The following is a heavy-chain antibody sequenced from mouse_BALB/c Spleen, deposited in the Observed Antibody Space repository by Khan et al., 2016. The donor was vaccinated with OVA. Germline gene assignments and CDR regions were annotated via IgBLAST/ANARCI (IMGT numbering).Heavy chain of an antibody. J-gene: IGHJ3*01. Sequence: VQLKQSGPELMKPGASVKISCKASGYSFTSYYIHWVIQSHGKSLEWIGYIDPFSGGTTYNQKFKGKATLTVDKSSNTAYIHLINLTSEDSAVYYCTRHGCVAWFTYWGQGTLVTVSA. CDR3: TRHGCVAWFTY. V-gene: IGHV1S135*01. CDR2: IDPFSGGT. CDR1: GYSFTSYY. D-gene: IGHD2-2*01.